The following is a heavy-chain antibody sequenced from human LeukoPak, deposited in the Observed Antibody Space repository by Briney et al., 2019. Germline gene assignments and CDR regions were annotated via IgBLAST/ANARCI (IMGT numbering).Heavy chain of an antibody. J-gene: IGHJ4*02. CDR1: GYSISSGYY. D-gene: IGHD3-22*01. CDR2: IYHSGST. V-gene: IGHV4-38-2*02. Sequence: SETLSLTCTVSGYSISSGYYWGWIRQPPGKGLEWIGSIYHSGSTYYNPSLKSRVTISVDTSKNQFSLKLSSVTAADTAVYYCARAGDYYDSSGFFDYWAREPWSPSPQ. CDR3: ARAGDYYDSSGFFDY.